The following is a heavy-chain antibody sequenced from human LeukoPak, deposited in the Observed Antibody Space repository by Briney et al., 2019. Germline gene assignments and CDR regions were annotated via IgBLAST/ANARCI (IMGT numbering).Heavy chain of an antibody. V-gene: IGHV3-64*01. D-gene: IGHD6-19*01. CDR1: GFTFSSYA. CDR2: IISKGGST. J-gene: IGHJ4*02. Sequence: GGSLRLSCAASGFTFSSYAMHWVRQAPGKGLEYVSAIISKGGSTHSANSVKGRFTISRDNSKNTLYLQIGSLRAEDMAVYYCARGHRIAVAGTAYYFDYWGQGTLVTVSS. CDR3: ARGHRIAVAGTAYYFDY.